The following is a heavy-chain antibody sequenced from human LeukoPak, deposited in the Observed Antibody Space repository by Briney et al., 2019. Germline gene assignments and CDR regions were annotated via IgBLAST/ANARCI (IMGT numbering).Heavy chain of an antibody. CDR3: AREGSGWQVYYYGMDV. D-gene: IGHD6-19*01. CDR1: GFTVSSNY. J-gene: IGHJ6*02. Sequence: GGSLRLSCAASGFTVSSNYMSWVRQAPGRGLEWVANIKQDGSEKYYVDSVKGRFTISRDNAKNSLYLQMNSLRAEDTAVYYCAREGSGWQVYYYGMDVWGQGTTVTVSS. V-gene: IGHV3-7*01. CDR2: IKQDGSEK.